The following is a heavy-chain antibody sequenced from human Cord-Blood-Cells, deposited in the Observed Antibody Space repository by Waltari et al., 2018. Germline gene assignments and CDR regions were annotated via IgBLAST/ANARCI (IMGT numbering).Heavy chain of an antibody. D-gene: IGHD3-10*01. CDR3: ASAVRGGYDY. CDR2: FYYSGST. J-gene: IGHJ4*02. V-gene: IGHV4-39*01. CDR1: GGSISSSSYY. Sequence: QLQLQESGTGLVKPSETLSLTGTVYGGSISSSSYYWGWIRQPPGKGLEWIGSFYYSGSTYYNPSLKSRVTISVDTSKNQFSLKLSSVTAADTAVYYCASAVRGGYDYWGQGTLVTVSS.